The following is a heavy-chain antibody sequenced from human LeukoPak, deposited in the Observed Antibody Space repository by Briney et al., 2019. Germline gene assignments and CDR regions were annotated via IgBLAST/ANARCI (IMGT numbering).Heavy chain of an antibody. V-gene: IGHV3-48*03. D-gene: IGHD3-10*01. CDR1: GFTFSSYE. Sequence: GGSLRLSCAASGFTFSSYEMNWVPQAPGKGREWVSYISSSGSTIYYADSVKGRFTIYRDNAKNSLYLQMNSLRAEDTAVYYCARGLWFGELLVQPDFDYWGQGNLVTVSS. CDR2: ISSSGSTI. J-gene: IGHJ4*02. CDR3: ARGLWFGELLVQPDFDY.